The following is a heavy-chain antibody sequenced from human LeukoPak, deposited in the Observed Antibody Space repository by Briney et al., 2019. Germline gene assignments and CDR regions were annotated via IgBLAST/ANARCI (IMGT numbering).Heavy chain of an antibody. J-gene: IGHJ3*02. CDR1: GGTFSSYA. D-gene: IGHD3-3*01. Sequence: SVKVSCKASGGTFSSYAISWVRQAPGQGLEWMGGIIPIFGTANYAQKFQGRVTITADESTSTAYMELSSLRSEDTAVYYCARLSSYDFWSGYYTEDGAFDIWGQGTMVTVSS. CDR2: IIPIFGTA. V-gene: IGHV1-69*13. CDR3: ARLSSYDFWSGYYTEDGAFDI.